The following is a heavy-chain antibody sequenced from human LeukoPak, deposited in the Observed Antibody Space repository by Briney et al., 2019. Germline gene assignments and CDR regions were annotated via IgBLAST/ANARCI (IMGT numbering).Heavy chain of an antibody. D-gene: IGHD2-2*01. CDR2: IYPGDSDT. CDR3: ARSMAVPAAMSYYYGMDV. V-gene: IGHV5-51*01. CDR1: GYSFTSYW. Sequence: GESLQISCKGSGYSFTSYWIGWVRQMPGKGLEWMGIIYPGDSDTRYSPSFQGQVTISADKSISTAYLQWSSLKASDTAMYYCARSMAVPAAMSYYYGMDVWGKGTTVTVSS. J-gene: IGHJ6*04.